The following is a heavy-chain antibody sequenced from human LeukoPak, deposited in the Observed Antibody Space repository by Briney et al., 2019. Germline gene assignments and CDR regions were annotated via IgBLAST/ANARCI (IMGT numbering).Heavy chain of an antibody. CDR2: IYTSGST. Sequence: KSSETLSLTCTVSGGSISSYYWSWIRQPAGKGLEWIGRIYTSGSTNYNPSLKSRVTMSVDTSKNQFSLKLSSVTAADTAVYYCARDEYSSSSGYYYMDVWGKGTTVTVSS. V-gene: IGHV4-4*07. CDR3: ARDEYSSSSGYYYMDV. J-gene: IGHJ6*03. D-gene: IGHD6-6*01. CDR1: GGSISSYY.